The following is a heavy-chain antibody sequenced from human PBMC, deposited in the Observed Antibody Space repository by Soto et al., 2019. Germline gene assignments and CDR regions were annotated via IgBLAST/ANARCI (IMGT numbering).Heavy chain of an antibody. D-gene: IGHD3-3*01. V-gene: IGHV3-30-3*01. CDR1: GFTFTSYA. CDR3: ARGNYDFWSGYLINSFDP. CDR2: ISYDGSNK. Sequence: QVQLVESGGGVVQPGRSLRLSCAASGFTFTSYAMHWVRQAPGKGLEWVAVISYDGSNKYYADSVKGRFTISRDNSKNTLYLQMNSLRAEDTAVYYCARGNYDFWSGYLINSFDPWSQGTLVTVSS. J-gene: IGHJ5*02.